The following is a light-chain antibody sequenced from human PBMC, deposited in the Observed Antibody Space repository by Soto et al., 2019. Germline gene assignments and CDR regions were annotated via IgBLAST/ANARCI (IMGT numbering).Light chain of an antibody. CDR1: QSVGSTY. V-gene: IGKV3-20*01. J-gene: IGKJ3*01. Sequence: EIVLTQSPGTLSLSPGERATLSCRASQSVGSTYLAWYQQKPGQAPKLLIYGVSSRATGIPDRFSGSGSGTDFTLTISRLEPEDFAVYYVQQYGTSPLTFGPGTKVDI. CDR3: QQYGTSPLT. CDR2: GVS.